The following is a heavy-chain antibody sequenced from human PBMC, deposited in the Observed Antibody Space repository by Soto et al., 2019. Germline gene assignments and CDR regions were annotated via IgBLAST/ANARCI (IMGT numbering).Heavy chain of an antibody. CDR1: GFTFSDYG. V-gene: IGHV3-30*03. D-gene: IGHD3-3*01. Sequence: QLQLVESGGGVVQPGRSLRLSCAASGFTFSDYGMHWVRHAPGTGLEWVAVISYDGSDKYYADSVKGRFTISRDNSKNRLYLQMNSLRAEDTAVYYCATMERLFDYWGQGTLVTVSS. J-gene: IGHJ4*02. CDR3: ATMERLFDY. CDR2: ISYDGSDK.